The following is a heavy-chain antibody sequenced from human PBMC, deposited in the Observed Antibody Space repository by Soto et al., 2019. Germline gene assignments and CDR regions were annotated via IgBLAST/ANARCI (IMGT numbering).Heavy chain of an antibody. CDR2: ISYDGSNK. J-gene: IGHJ4*02. CDR1: GFTFSSYA. CDR3: ASPRLSSDGTTPIDY. D-gene: IGHD1-1*01. Sequence: QVQLVESGGGVVQPGRSLRLSCAASGFTFSSYAMHWVRQAPGKGLEWVAVISYDGSNKYYADSVKGRFTISRDNSKKTLYLQMTSLRAEDTAVYYCASPRLSSDGTTPIDYWGQGTLVTVSS. V-gene: IGHV3-30-3*01.